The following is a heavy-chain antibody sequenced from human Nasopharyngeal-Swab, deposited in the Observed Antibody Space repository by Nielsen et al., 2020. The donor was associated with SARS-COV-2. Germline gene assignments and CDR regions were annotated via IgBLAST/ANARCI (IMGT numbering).Heavy chain of an antibody. D-gene: IGHD6-19*01. CDR2: IYPGDSDT. CDR3: ARPLKQWLGGDAFDI. J-gene: IGHJ3*02. Sequence: GESLKISCKGSGYSFTSYWIGWVRQMPGKGLEWMGIIYPGDSDTRYSPSFQGQVTISADKSISTAYLQWSGLKASDTAMYYCARPLKQWLGGDAFDIWGQGTMVTVSS. V-gene: IGHV5-51*01. CDR1: GYSFTSYW.